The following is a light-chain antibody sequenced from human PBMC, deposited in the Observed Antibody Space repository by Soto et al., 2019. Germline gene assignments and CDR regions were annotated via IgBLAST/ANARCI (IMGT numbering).Light chain of an antibody. Sequence: IQMTQSPSSLSASVGDRVAITCRASQSTSSYLAWYQQKPGKAPKLLIYQASSLENGVPSRFSGSGSGTEFSLTISSLQPDDFATYYCQQYSSHSTFGQGTKVHIK. CDR3: QQYSSHST. V-gene: IGKV1-5*03. CDR1: QSTSSY. J-gene: IGKJ1*01. CDR2: QAS.